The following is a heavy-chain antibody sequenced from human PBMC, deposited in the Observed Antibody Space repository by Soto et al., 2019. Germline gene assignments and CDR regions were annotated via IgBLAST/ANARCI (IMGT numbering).Heavy chain of an antibody. CDR1: GFTFSSYA. V-gene: IGHV3-23*01. CDR3: ATSLLKRRYDDIWWSYRYSGFDP. D-gene: IGHD3-16*02. J-gene: IGHJ5*02. CDR2: ISGSGGST. Sequence: EVQLLESGGGLVQPGGSLRLSCAASGFTFSSYAMSWVRQAPGKGLEWVSAISGSGGSTYYADSVKGRFTLSRHNSKNTVYLQMNSLRAEDTAVYYCATSLLKRRYDDIWWSYRYSGFDPWGQGTLVTVSS.